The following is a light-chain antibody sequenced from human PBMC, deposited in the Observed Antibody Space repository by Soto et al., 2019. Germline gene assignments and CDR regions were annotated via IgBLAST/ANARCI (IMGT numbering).Light chain of an antibody. CDR1: SGHSSYI. V-gene: IGLV4-60*02. Sequence: QSVLTQSSSASASLGSSVKLTCTLSSGHSSYIIAWHQQQPGKAPRYLMKLEGRGSYNKGSGVPDRFSGFSSGADRYLTISDLQFEDEADYYCETWDSNTRVFGGGTKLTVL. J-gene: IGLJ3*02. CDR2: LEGRGSY. CDR3: ETWDSNTRV.